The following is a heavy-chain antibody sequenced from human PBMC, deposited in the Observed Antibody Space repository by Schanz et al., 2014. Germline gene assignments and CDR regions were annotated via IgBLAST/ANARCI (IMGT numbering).Heavy chain of an antibody. CDR1: GFSFSDYY. J-gene: IGHJ3*02. Sequence: QVHLLESGGGLVEPGGSLRLSCAASGFSFSDYYMSWIRQAPGKGLEYVSAISHDGYSTYYADSVKGRFTISRDNSKNTLYLQMNSLRAEDTAVYYCAKGRFGELSAFDIWGQGTMVTVSS. CDR3: AKGRFGELSAFDI. CDR2: ISHDGYST. D-gene: IGHD3-10*01. V-gene: IGHV3-64*04.